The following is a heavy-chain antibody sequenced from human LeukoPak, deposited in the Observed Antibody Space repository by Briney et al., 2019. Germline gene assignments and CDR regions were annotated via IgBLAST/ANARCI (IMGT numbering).Heavy chain of an antibody. CDR1: GGYLSGYY. D-gene: IGHD3-10*02. Sequence: TSETLSLTCEVYGGYLSGYYWSWIRQSPGKGLEWIGQINHSGDTNYNPSLKSRVTMSLDTPKNQFSLKLTSVTAADTAVYYCARLPLGLYGDFLNFDQWGQGTLVTVSS. CDR2: INHSGDT. CDR3: ARLPLGLYGDFLNFDQ. J-gene: IGHJ4*02. V-gene: IGHV4-34*01.